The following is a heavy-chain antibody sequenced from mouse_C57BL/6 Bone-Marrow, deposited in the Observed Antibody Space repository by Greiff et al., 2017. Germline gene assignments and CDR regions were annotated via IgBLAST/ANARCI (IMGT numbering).Heavy chain of an antibody. V-gene: IGHV1-63*01. CDR3: ARRPDGDWYFDV. CDR2: IYPGGGYT. CDR1: GYTFTNYW. J-gene: IGHJ1*03. Sequence: VQLVESGAELVRPGTSVKMSCKASGYTFTNYWIGWAKQRPGHGLEWIGDIYPGGGYTYYNEKFKGKATLTADKSSSTAYMQFSSLTSEDSAVYYCARRPDGDWYFDVWGTGTTVTVSS.